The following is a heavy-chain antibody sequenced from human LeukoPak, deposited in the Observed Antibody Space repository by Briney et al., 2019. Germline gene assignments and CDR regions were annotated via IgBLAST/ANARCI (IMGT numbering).Heavy chain of an antibody. J-gene: IGHJ4*02. CDR2: IIPIFGTA. V-gene: IGHV1-69*13. Sequence: SVKVSCKASGGTFSSYAISWVRQAPGQGLEWMGGIIPIFGTANYAQKFQGRVTITADESTSTAYMELSSLRSEDTAVYYCARGIRINWASFDYWGQGTLVTVSS. CDR3: ARGIRINWASFDY. D-gene: IGHD7-27*01. CDR1: GGTFSSYA.